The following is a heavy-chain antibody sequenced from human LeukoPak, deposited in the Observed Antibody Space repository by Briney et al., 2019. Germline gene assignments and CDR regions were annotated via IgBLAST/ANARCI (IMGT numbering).Heavy chain of an antibody. CDR1: GGSISNSSFY. V-gene: IGHV4-39*02. CDR3: ARLFLRFGEFSFDY. CDR2: IYYRGST. J-gene: IGHJ4*02. D-gene: IGHD3-10*01. Sequence: SGTLSLTCTVSGGSISNSSFYWGWIRQPPGKGLEWIGNIYYRGSTCCNSSLKSRVSISVDTSKNYFSLKVSSVTAADTAVYYCARLFLRFGEFSFDYWGQGTLVTVSS.